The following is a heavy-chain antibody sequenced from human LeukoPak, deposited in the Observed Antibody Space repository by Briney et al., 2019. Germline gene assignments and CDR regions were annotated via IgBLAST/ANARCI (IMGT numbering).Heavy chain of an antibody. Sequence: PGGSLRLSCAASGFTFSSYGMHWVRQAPGKGLEWVAFIRYDGSNKYYADSVKGRFTISRDNSKNTLYLQMNSLRAEDTAVYYCAKSPDIVATIGGWGYFDYWGQGTLVTVSS. CDR2: IRYDGSNK. D-gene: IGHD5-12*01. CDR3: AKSPDIVATIGGWGYFDY. V-gene: IGHV3-30*02. CDR1: GFTFSSYG. J-gene: IGHJ4*02.